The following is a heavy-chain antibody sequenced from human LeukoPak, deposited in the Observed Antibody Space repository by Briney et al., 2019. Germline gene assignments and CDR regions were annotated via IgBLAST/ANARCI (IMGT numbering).Heavy chain of an antibody. Sequence: PSETLSLTCTVSGGSIRSSYYYWGWIRQPPGKGLEWIGSIYYSGTTYYNLSLKSRVTISVDTSRNQFSLRLSSVTAADTAVYYCARGGSRLTTAGDLDYWGQGTLVTVSS. D-gene: IGHD3-16*01. CDR1: GGSIRSSYYY. J-gene: IGHJ4*02. CDR2: IYYSGTT. CDR3: ARGGSRLTTAGDLDY. V-gene: IGHV4-39*01.